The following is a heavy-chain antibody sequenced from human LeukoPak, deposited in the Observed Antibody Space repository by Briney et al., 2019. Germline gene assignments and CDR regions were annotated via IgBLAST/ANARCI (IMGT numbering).Heavy chain of an antibody. CDR1: GGSXXXXX. J-gene: IGHJ5*02. Sequence: TSETLSLTCSVSGGSXXXXXXXWIRXPPXXXXXXXXXXXYSGSTKXNXSXXXXXXXXVDTSKNQFSLKLSSVTAAGXAVYYCARGGTTVTPGLLWFDPWGQGTLVTVSS. CDR3: ARGGTTVTPGLLWFDP. V-gene: IGHV4-59*01. CDR2: XXYSGST. D-gene: IGHD4-17*01.